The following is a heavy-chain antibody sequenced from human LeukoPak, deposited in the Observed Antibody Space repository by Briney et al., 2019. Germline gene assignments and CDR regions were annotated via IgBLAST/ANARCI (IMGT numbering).Heavy chain of an antibody. J-gene: IGHJ3*02. Sequence: GGSLRLSCAASGFTFTNYWMHWVRQTPEKGLVWVSRITHDGSDTSYADSVKGRFTISRDNARDTLYLQMNGLRAEDTAVYYCARAPVAFDAFDIWGQGTVVTVSS. V-gene: IGHV3-74*01. D-gene: IGHD2-21*01. CDR1: GFTFTNYW. CDR3: ARAPVAFDAFDI. CDR2: ITHDGSDT.